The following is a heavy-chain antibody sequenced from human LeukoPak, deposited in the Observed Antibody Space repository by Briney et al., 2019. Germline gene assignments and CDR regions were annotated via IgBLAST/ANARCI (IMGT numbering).Heavy chain of an antibody. CDR2: IYTSGGT. CDR1: GGSLTSSFY. CDR3: ARLEMPGYSSSWYRD. V-gene: IGHV4-61*01. J-gene: IGHJ4*02. D-gene: IGHD6-13*01. Sequence: SETLSLTCTVSGGSLTSSFYWSWIRQSPGKGLEWIGYIYTSGGTTYNPSLKSRLTISADTSKNQFSLKLRSVTAADTAVYYCARLEMPGYSSSWYRDWGQGTLVTVSS.